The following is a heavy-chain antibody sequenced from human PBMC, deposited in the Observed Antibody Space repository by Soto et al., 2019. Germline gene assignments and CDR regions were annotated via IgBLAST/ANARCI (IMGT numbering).Heavy chain of an antibody. D-gene: IGHD2-15*01. Sequence: EVQLVESGGGLVQPGGSLRLSCAASGFTFSNYWMYWVRQAPGKGLVWVSRINSDGSVSSYADSVKGRLTISRDNVKNTLYLQMDRLRAEDTAVYYCARGDCVGGTCYSSAGSFYYYMDVWGKGTTVNVFS. CDR2: INSDGSVS. V-gene: IGHV3-74*01. CDR3: ARGDCVGGTCYSSAGSFYYYMDV. CDR1: GFTFSNYW. J-gene: IGHJ6*03.